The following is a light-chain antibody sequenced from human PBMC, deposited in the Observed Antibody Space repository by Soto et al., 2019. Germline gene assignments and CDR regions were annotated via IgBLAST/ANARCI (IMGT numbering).Light chain of an antibody. Sequence: EIVMTQSPATLSVSPGDRATLSCRASQSVSSNLAWYQQRPGQAPRLLIYGASTRATGIPARFSGSGSGTEFTLTISSLQSEDFAVYYCQHYNNWPWTVGQGTKVEIK. J-gene: IGKJ1*01. CDR2: GAS. CDR3: QHYNNWPWT. V-gene: IGKV3-15*01. CDR1: QSVSSN.